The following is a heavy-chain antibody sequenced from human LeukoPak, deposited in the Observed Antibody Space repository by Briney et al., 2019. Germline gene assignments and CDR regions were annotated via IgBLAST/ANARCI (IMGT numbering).Heavy chain of an antibody. CDR2: IYYSGST. Sequence: SETLSLTCTVSGGSISSSSYYWGWIRQPPGKGLEWIGSIYYSGSTYYNPSLKSRVTISVDTSKNQFSLKLSSVTAADTAVYYCARLGWEGTAGDLWFGELPNDYWGQGTLVTVSS. D-gene: IGHD3-10*01. CDR3: ARLGWEGTAGDLWFGELPNDY. J-gene: IGHJ4*02. V-gene: IGHV4-39*01. CDR1: GGSISSSSYY.